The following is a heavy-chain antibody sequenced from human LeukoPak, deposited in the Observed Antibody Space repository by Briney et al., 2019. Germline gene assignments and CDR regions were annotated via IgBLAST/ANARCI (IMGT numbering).Heavy chain of an antibody. CDR3: ARDLSVISAKGSAFDI. CDR1: GGSISSGGYY. Sequence: SETLSLTCTVSGGSISSGGYYWSWIRQHPGKGLEWTGYIYYSGSTYYNPSLKSRVTISVDTSKNQFSLKLSSVTAADTAVYYCARDLSVISAKGSAFDIWGQGTMVTVSS. D-gene: IGHD4-11*01. CDR2: IYYSGST. V-gene: IGHV4-31*03. J-gene: IGHJ3*02.